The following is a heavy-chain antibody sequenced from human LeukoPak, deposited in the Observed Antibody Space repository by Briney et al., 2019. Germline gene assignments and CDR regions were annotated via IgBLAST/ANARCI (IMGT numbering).Heavy chain of an antibody. CDR1: GFTFSSYA. Sequence: PGGSLRLSCAASGFTFSSYAMSWVRQARGKGLEWVSAISGSGGSTYYADSVKGRFTISRDNSKNTLYLQMNSLRAEDTAVYYCAKGAYYDILTGYQGWFDPWGQGTLVTVSS. CDR2: ISGSGGST. J-gene: IGHJ5*02. V-gene: IGHV3-23*01. D-gene: IGHD3-9*01. CDR3: AKGAYYDILTGYQGWFDP.